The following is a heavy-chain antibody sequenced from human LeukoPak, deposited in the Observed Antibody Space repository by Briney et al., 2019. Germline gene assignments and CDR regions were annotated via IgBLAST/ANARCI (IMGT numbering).Heavy chain of an antibody. CDR1: GGSISSSNW. CDR2: IYHSGST. CDR3: ARETSQKGAHYMDV. Sequence: PSGTPSLTCAVSGGSISSSNWWSWIRQPPGKGLEWIGEIYHSGSTNYNPSLKSRVTISVDTSKNQFSLKLSSVTAADTAVYYCARETSQKGAHYMDVWGKGTTVTISS. J-gene: IGHJ6*03. D-gene: IGHD3-16*01. V-gene: IGHV4-4*02.